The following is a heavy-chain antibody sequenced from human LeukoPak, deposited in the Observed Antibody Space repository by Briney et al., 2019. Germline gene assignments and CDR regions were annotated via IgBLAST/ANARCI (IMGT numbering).Heavy chain of an antibody. CDR3: ARDLHSSSYYYYGMDV. J-gene: IGHJ6*02. Sequence: SETLSLTCTVSGGSISSGGYYWSWIRQHPGKGLEWIGYIYYSGSTYYNPSLKSRVTISVDTSKNQFSLKLSSVAAADTAVYYCARDLHSSSYYYYGMDVWGQGTTVTVSS. V-gene: IGHV4-31*03. CDR2: IYYSGST. CDR1: GGSISSGGYY. D-gene: IGHD6-6*01.